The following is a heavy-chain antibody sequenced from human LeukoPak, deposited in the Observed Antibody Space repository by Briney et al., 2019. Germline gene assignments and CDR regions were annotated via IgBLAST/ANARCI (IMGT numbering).Heavy chain of an antibody. D-gene: IGHD6-13*01. J-gene: IGHJ4*02. CDR1: GFTFSSYW. CDR3: ATSAAGFDY. V-gene: IGHV3-7*01. CDR2: IKQDGSEK. Sequence: GGSLRLACAAYGFTFSSYWMSWVRQAPGKGLEWVANIKQDGSEKYYVDSVKGRFTISRDNAKNSLYLQMNSLRDEDTALYYCATSAAGFDYWGQGTLVTVSS.